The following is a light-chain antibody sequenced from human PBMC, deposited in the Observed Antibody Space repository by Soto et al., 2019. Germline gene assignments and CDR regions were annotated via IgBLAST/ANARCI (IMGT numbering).Light chain of an antibody. CDR1: QSVSSN. CDR3: QQYGRTPWT. V-gene: IGKV3-20*01. CDR2: GAS. J-gene: IGKJ1*01. Sequence: IVLTQSPATLSVSPVERATLSCRSSQSVSSNLAWHQQRPGQAPRLLIYGASTRATGIPDRFSGSGSGTDFSLTISRLEPEDFAVYYCQQYGRTPWTFGQGTKVDIK.